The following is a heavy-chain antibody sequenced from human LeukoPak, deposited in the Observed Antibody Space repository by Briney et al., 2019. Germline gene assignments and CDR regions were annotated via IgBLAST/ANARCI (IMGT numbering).Heavy chain of an antibody. CDR3: ARVYYDFWSGYEYDAFDI. D-gene: IGHD3-3*01. CDR1: GYTFTSYG. V-gene: IGHV1-18*01. J-gene: IGHJ3*02. Sequence: ASVKVSCKASGYTFTSYGISWVRQAPGQGLEWMGWISAYNGNTNYAQKIQGRVTMTTDTSTSTAYMELRSLRSDDTAVYYCARVYYDFWSGYEYDAFDIWGQGAMVTVSS. CDR2: ISAYNGNT.